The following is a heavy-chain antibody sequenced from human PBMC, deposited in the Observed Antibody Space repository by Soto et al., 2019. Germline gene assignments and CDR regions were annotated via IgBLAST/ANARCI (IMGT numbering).Heavy chain of an antibody. CDR2: VDYSGST. Sequence: NPSETLSLTCTVSGGSISSGGYYWSRIRQSPGKGLEWIGSVDYSGSTYYNPSLKSRLTISVDKSKNQFSLKLTSVAAADTAVYNCARGFRGGDADWFDPWGQGTLVTVSS. CDR3: ARGFRGGDADWFDP. CDR1: GGSISSGGYY. V-gene: IGHV4-39*07. J-gene: IGHJ5*02. D-gene: IGHD2-21*02.